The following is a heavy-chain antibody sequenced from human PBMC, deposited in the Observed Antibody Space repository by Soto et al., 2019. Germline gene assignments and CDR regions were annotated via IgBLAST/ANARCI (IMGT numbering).Heavy chain of an antibody. V-gene: IGHV4-59*01. J-gene: IGHJ4*02. D-gene: IGHD3-22*01. Sequence: NPSETLSLTCTVSGGSISSYYWSWIRQPPGKGLEWIGYIYYSGSTNYNPSLKSRVTISVDTSKNQFSLKLSSVTAADTAVYYCARLVVHDSSGYYYFDYWGQGTLVTVSS. CDR2: IYYSGST. CDR3: ARLVVHDSSGYYYFDY. CDR1: GGSISSYY.